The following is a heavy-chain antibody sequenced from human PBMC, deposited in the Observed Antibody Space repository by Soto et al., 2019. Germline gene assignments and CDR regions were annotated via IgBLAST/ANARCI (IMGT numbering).Heavy chain of an antibody. CDR2: IIPIFGTA. V-gene: IGHV1-69*06. D-gene: IGHD6-13*01. CDR3: VLSTRSSSWLLCDY. J-gene: IGHJ4*02. CDR1: GGTFSSYA. Sequence: AVKVSCKASGGTFSSYAISWVRQAPGQGLEWMGGIIPIFGTANYAQKFQGRVTITADKSTSTAYMELSSLRSEDTAVYYCVLSTRSSSWLLCDYWGQGTLVTVSS.